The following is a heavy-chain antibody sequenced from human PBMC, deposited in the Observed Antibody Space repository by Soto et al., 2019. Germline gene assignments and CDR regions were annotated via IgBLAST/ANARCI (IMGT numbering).Heavy chain of an antibody. J-gene: IGHJ6*02. CDR3: ARAAKAVFEYSSSWYDYYGMDV. Sequence: PPETLSLTYAVSGGSISSSNWWSWVRQPPGKGLEWIGEIYHSGSTNYNPSLKSRVTISVDKSKNQFSLKLSSVTAADTAVYYCARAAKAVFEYSSSWYDYYGMDVWGQGTTVTVSS. CDR1: GGSISSSNW. V-gene: IGHV4-4*03. CDR2: IYHSGST. D-gene: IGHD6-13*01.